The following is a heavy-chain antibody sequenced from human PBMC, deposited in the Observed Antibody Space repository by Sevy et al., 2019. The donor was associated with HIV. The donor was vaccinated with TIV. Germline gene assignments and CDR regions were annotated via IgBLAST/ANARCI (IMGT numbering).Heavy chain of an antibody. Sequence: SETLSLTCTVSGGSISSSSYYWGWIRQPPGKGLEWIGSIYDSGSTYYNPSLKSRVTISVDTSKNQFSLKLSSVTAADTAVYYCARHDAVAAAGTGAFDIWGQGTMVTVSS. J-gene: IGHJ3*02. V-gene: IGHV4-39*01. CDR3: ARHDAVAAAGTGAFDI. CDR2: IYDSGST. CDR1: GGSISSSSYY. D-gene: IGHD6-13*01.